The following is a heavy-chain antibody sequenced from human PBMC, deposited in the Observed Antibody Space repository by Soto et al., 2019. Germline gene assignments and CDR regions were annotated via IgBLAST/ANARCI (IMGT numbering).Heavy chain of an antibody. J-gene: IGHJ3*02. D-gene: IGHD2-15*01. CDR2: TYYRSKWYN. V-gene: IGHV6-1*01. CDR3: SIAPVKVVPRDAFAI. CDR1: GDSVSSNSAA. Sequence: SQTLSLTCAISGDSVSSNSAAWNWIRQSPSKGLEWLGRTYYRSKWYNDYAVSVKSRITINPDTSKNQFSLQLNSVTPEDTAVYYCSIAPVKVVPRDAFAIWGQGSFVTGSS.